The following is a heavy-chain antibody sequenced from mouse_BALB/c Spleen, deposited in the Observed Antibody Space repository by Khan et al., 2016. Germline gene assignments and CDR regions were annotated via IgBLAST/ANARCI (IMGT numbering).Heavy chain of an antibody. CDR2: IHYRGST. V-gene: IGHV3-1*02. Sequence: EVQLQESGPDFVKPSQSLSLTCTVTGYSLPSHYSWHWIRHFPGNKLEWMGYIHYRGSTNYNPSLKSRISITRDTSKNQFFLQSNSVTTSDIATSAWSTRTSGYWYYSVYGSRGTTLTVTS. CDR3: STRTSGYWYYSVY. J-gene: IGHJ2*01. D-gene: IGHD3-1*01. CDR1: GYSLPSHYS.